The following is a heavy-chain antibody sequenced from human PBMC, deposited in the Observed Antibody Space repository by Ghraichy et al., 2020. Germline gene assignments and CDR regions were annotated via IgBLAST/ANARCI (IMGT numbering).Heavy chain of an antibody. Sequence: ASVKVSCKASGYTFTGYYMHWVRQAPGQGLEWMGWINPNSGGTNYAQKFQGRVTMTRDTSISTAYMELSRLRSDDTAVYYCARDRDSFNSAMVRGVMKLRYYFDYWGQGTLVTVSS. CDR1: GYTFTGYY. V-gene: IGHV1-2*02. CDR3: ARDRDSFNSAMVRGVMKLRYYFDY. J-gene: IGHJ4*02. D-gene: IGHD3-10*01. CDR2: INPNSGGT.